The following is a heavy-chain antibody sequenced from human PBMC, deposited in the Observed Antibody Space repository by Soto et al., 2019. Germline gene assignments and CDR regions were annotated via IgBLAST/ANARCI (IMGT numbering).Heavy chain of an antibody. CDR3: ARGVVVTAISGFFDY. D-gene: IGHD2-21*02. CDR1: GGSISSYY. V-gene: IGHV4-59*01. J-gene: IGHJ4*02. CDR2: IYYSGST. Sequence: KTSETLSLTCTVSGGSISSYYWSWIRQPPGKGLEWIGYIYYSGSTNYNPSLKSRVTISVDTSKNQFSLKLSSVTAADTAVYYCARGVVVTAISGFFDYWGQGTLVTVS.